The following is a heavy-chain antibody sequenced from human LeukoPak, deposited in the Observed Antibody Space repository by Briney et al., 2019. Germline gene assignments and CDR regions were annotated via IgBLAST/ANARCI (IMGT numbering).Heavy chain of an antibody. CDR2: IYYSGST. CDR1: GGSISSSSYY. J-gene: IGHJ4*02. Sequence: SETLSLTCTVSGGSISSSSYYWGWIRQPPGKGLEWIGSIYYSGSTYYNPSLKSRVTISVDTSKNQFSLKLSSVTAADTAVYYCARLQAYGLGFDYWGQGTLVTVSS. V-gene: IGHV4-39*01. CDR3: ARLQAYGLGFDY. D-gene: IGHD3-10*01.